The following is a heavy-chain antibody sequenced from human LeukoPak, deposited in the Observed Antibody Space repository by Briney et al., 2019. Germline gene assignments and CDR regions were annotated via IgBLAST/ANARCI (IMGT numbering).Heavy chain of an antibody. V-gene: IGHV4-39*07. D-gene: IGHD6-19*01. CDR2: IYYSGST. CDR3: ARLVGIAVAGNWFDP. Sequence: PSETLSLTCTVSGGSISSSSYYWGWIRQPPGKGLEWIGSIYYSGSTYYNPSLKSRVTISVDTSKNQFSLKLSSVTAADTAVYYCARLVGIAVAGNWFDPWGQGTLVTVSS. CDR1: GGSISSSSYY. J-gene: IGHJ5*02.